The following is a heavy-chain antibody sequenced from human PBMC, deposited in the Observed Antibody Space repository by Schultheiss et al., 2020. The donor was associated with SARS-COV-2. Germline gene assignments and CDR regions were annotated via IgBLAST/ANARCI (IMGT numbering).Heavy chain of an antibody. Sequence: GGSLRLSCAASGFTFSDYYMSWIRQAPGKGLEWVSVIYSGGSTYYPDSVEGRFTISRDNSKNTLYLQMNSLRAEDTAVYYCARDRGYDFWSGWPQEPYCYGMDVWGQGTTVTVSS. J-gene: IGHJ6*02. CDR3: ARDRGYDFWSGWPQEPYCYGMDV. CDR1: GFTFSDYY. D-gene: IGHD3-3*01. CDR2: IYSGGST. V-gene: IGHV3-53*01.